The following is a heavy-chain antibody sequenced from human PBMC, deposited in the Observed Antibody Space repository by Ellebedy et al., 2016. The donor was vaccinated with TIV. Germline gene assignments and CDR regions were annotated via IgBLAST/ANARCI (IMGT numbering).Heavy chain of an antibody. CDR3: ASRPNGDYHFLDY. CDR2: IYSGGGT. D-gene: IGHD4-17*01. CDR1: GFIVGSND. V-gene: IGHV3-66*01. Sequence: PGGSLRLSCAPSGFIVGSNDMRWVRQAQGKGLEWVSIIYSGGGTYYADSVKGRFTISRDNSKNTLYLQMNSLRVEDTAVYYCASRPNGDYHFLDYWGQGTLVTVSS. J-gene: IGHJ4*02.